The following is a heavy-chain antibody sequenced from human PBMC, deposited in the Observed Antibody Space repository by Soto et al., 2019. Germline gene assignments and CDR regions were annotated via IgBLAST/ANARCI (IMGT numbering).Heavy chain of an antibody. D-gene: IGHD3-22*01. V-gene: IGHV4-30-4*01. J-gene: IGHJ4*02. CDR2: INYSGNT. Sequence: QVQLQESGPGLVRPSQTLSFRCSVSGGSISSAENFWSWVRQPPGKGLEWIGYINYSGNTYFNPSLQSRLAISVDTSNNQFSLSLTSVTAADTAVYYCARASGDSSGYSFDYWGQGTLVTVSS. CDR1: GGSISSAENF. CDR3: ARASGDSSGYSFDY.